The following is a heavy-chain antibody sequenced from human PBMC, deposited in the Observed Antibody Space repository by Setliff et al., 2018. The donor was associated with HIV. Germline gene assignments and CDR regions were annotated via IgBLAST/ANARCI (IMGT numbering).Heavy chain of an antibody. CDR2: FHPYSGHT. CDR3: ASPMFYDGKVV. J-gene: IGHJ4*02. D-gene: IGHD3-22*01. V-gene: IGHV1-2*06. Sequence: GASVKVSCKASGYTFNNYFLHWVRQAPGQGLEWMGRFHPYSGHTNYAQNFQGRVTMTMDASITTVYMELSRLTSDDTAVYYCASPMFYDGKVVWGQGTPVTVSS. CDR1: GYTFNNYF.